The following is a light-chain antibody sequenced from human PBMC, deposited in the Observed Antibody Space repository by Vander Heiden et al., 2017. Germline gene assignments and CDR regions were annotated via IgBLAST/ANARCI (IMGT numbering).Light chain of an antibody. CDR2: DDS. Sequence: SSVLTKPPPVSVAPGQTARITCGGDNIGSKSVHWYQQKSGQAPVLVVYDDSDRPSGIPERVSGFNSGNTATLTISRVEAGDEADYYCQVWDSISDHLVFGGGTKLSVL. J-gene: IGLJ2*01. CDR1: NIGSKS. V-gene: IGLV3-21*02. CDR3: QVWDSISDHLV.